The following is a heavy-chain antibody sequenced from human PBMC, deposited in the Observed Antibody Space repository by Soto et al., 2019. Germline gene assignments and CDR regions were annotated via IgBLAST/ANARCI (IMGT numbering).Heavy chain of an antibody. CDR3: ARSQGMGFDY. CDR1: GYTFSNYN. CDR2: VNPSGGVMDPNGDDI. Sequence: QVQLVQSGAEVKKPGASVKVSCKASGYTFSNYNIHWVRQAPGQGLEWMGVVNPSGGVMDPNGDDITYAQRFQGRVTMPRDTSTSTVYMELSSLRSDDSAVYYCARSQGMGFDYWGQGTLVTVSS. D-gene: IGHD3-10*01. J-gene: IGHJ4*02. V-gene: IGHV1-46*01.